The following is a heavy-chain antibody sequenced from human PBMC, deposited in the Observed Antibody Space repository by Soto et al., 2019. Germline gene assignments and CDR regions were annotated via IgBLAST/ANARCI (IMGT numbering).Heavy chain of an antibody. D-gene: IGHD1-26*01. J-gene: IGHJ4*02. V-gene: IGHV3-30-3*01. CDR1: GLTFSSYA. Sequence: QVQLVESGGGVVQPGRSLRLSCAASGLTFSSYAMHWVRQAPGKGLEWVAVISYDGSNKYYADSVKGRFTISRDNSKNTLYLQMNSLRAEDTAVYYCARDKGASTGWGQGTLVTVSS. CDR3: ARDKGASTG. CDR2: ISYDGSNK.